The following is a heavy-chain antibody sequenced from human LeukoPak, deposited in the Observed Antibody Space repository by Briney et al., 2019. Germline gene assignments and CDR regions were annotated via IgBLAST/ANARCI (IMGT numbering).Heavy chain of an antibody. V-gene: IGHV3-23*01. D-gene: IGHD2-2*01. Sequence: GSLRLSCAASGFTFSRHALSWVRPASGKGLEWVSSLSGSGYNTYYADSVKGRFTISRDNSKNTVYLQMNSLRAEDTAVYYCAKDPYGTRYFDYWGQGTLVTVSS. CDR2: LSGSGYNT. J-gene: IGHJ4*02. CDR3: AKDPYGTRYFDY. CDR1: GFTFSRHA.